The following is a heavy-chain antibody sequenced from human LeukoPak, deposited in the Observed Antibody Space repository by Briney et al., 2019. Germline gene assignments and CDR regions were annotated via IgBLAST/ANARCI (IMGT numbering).Heavy chain of an antibody. CDR2: MNPNSGNT. V-gene: IGHV1-8*01. Sequence: ASVKVSCKASGYTFTSYDINWVRQATGQGLEWMGWMNPNSGNTGYAQKFQGRVTMTRNTSISTAYMELSSLRSEDTAVYYCARGTEYYYDSSGYLYYFDYWGQGTLVTVSS. J-gene: IGHJ4*02. CDR1: GYTFTSYD. D-gene: IGHD3-22*01. CDR3: ARGTEYYYDSSGYLYYFDY.